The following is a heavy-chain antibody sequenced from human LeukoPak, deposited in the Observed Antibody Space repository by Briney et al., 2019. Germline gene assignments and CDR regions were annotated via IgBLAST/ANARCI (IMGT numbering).Heavy chain of an antibody. CDR3: ARAYDSSGYHWFDP. V-gene: IGHV3-53*01. Sequence: GGSLRLSCAASGFTVSSNYMSWVRQAPGKGLEWVSVIYSGGSTYYADSVKGRFTISRDNSKNTLYLQMNSLRAEDTAVYYCARAYDSSGYHWFDPWGQGTLVTVSS. CDR2: IYSGGST. CDR1: GFTVSSNY. J-gene: IGHJ5*02. D-gene: IGHD3-22*01.